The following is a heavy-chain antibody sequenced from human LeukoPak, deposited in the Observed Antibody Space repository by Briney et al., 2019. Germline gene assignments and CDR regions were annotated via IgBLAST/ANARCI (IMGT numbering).Heavy chain of an antibody. CDR2: IYYSGST. CDR1: GGSISSYY. D-gene: IGHD5-12*01. V-gene: IGHV4-59*08. J-gene: IGHJ4*02. CDR3: ATQELDIGGYGY. Sequence: PSETLSLTCTVSGGSISSYYWSWIRQPPGKGLEGIGYIYYSGSTNYNPSLKSRVTISVDTSKNQFSLKLSSVTAADTAVYYCATQELDIGGYGYWGQGTLVTVSS.